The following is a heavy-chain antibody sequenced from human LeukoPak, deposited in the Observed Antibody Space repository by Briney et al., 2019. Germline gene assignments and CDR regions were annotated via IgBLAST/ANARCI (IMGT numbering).Heavy chain of an antibody. CDR2: ISSGNSHI. Sequence: PGGSLRLSCAASGFRFSIYTMNWVRQAPGKGLEWVASISSGNSHIYYVDSVRGRFTLSRDNAKNSLYMQMNSLRTEGTAVYYCANGPGGATTWTTYMDVWGKGTTVTVSS. CDR3: ANGPGGATTWTTYMDV. D-gene: IGHD3/OR15-3a*01. CDR1: GFRFSIYT. V-gene: IGHV3-21*06. J-gene: IGHJ6*03.